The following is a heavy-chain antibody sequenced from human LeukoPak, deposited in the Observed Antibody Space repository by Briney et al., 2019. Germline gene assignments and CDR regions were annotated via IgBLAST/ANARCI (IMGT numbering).Heavy chain of an antibody. Sequence: SETLSLTCSVSGGSISSYYLNWIRQPPGKGLEWLGCIFYSGSNNYNASLKSRVTISVETFKNQFCLNLTSVTAADTAIYFCARRGYSGYDYREWGQRTLVTVSS. V-gene: IGHV4-59*01. CDR2: IFYSGSN. CDR1: GGSISSYY. J-gene: IGHJ4*02. D-gene: IGHD5-12*01. CDR3: ARRGYSGYDYRE.